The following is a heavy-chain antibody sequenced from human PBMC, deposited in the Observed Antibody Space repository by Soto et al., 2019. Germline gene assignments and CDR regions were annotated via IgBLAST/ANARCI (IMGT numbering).Heavy chain of an antibody. CDR3: AKDLQYYDFWSGYYTTPVRAGYGMDV. Sequence: PGGSLRLSCAASGFTFSSYGMHWVRQAPGKGLEWVAVISYDGSNKYYADSVKGRFTISRDNSKNTLYLQMNSLRAEDTAVYYCAKDLQYYDFWSGYYTTPVRAGYGMDVWGQGTTVTVSS. CDR2: ISYDGSNK. D-gene: IGHD3-3*01. J-gene: IGHJ6*02. V-gene: IGHV3-30*18. CDR1: GFTFSSYG.